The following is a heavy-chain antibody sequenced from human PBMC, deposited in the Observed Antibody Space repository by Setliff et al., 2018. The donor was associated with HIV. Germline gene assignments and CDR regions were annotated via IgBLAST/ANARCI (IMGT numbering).Heavy chain of an antibody. CDR1: SGSISPYY. CDR2: IYYNGHT. J-gene: IGHJ6*03. Sequence: PSETLSLTCAVSSGSISPYYWSWIRQPPGRGLEWIGFIYYNGHTNYSPSLKSRVTISVDTSQNQFSLKLTSATAADTAVYYCARHPNYQRTYMDVWGKGTTVTVSS. V-gene: IGHV4-59*01. CDR3: ARHPNYQRTYMDV. D-gene: IGHD2-2*01.